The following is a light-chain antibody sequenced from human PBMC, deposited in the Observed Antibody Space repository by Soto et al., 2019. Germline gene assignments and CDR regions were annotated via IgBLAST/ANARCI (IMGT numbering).Light chain of an antibody. V-gene: IGKV3-20*01. Sequence: EIVLTQSPGTLSLSPGERATLSCRASQRVSGNYLAWYQQKPGQAPRLLIYHASHRATGIPDRFSGSGSGADCTLTISRLEPEDFAVFYCQQYGSSPGTFGQGPKVEIK. CDR3: QQYGSSPGT. CDR1: QRVSGNY. CDR2: HAS. J-gene: IGKJ1*01.